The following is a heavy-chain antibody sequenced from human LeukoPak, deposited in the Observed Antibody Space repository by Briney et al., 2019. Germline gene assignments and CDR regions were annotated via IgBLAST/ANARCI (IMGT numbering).Heavy chain of an antibody. CDR1: GFTFSSYS. D-gene: IGHD3-10*01. J-gene: IGHJ4*02. Sequence: GGSLRLSCAASGFTFSSYSMNWVRQAPGKGLEWVSSISSSSSYIYYADSVKGRFTISRDNAKNSLYLQMNSLRAVDTAVYYCARDKRNYYGSGSYFDYWGQGTLVTVSS. CDR2: ISSSSSYI. CDR3: ARDKRNYYGSGSYFDY. V-gene: IGHV3-21*01.